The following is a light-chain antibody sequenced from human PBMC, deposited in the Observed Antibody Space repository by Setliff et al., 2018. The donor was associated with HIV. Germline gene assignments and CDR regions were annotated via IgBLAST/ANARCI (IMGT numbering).Light chain of an antibody. J-gene: IGLJ3*02. CDR3: SSYTPSDARRV. CDR2: DAS. Sequence: QSALIQPASVSGSPGQSVTVSCTGTSSDVGSYDFVSWFQQHPGQAPKLLVYDASDRPSGISDRFSGSKSGNTASLTISGLQADDEANYYCSSYTPSDARRVFGGGTK. CDR1: SSDVGSYDF. V-gene: IGLV2-14*01.